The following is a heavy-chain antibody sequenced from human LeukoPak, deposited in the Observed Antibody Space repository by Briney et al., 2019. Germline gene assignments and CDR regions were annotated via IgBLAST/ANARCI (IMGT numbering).Heavy chain of an antibody. V-gene: IGHV4-34*01. CDR1: GVSFSGYY. J-gene: IGHJ5*02. CDR3: ARNLYCSSTSCYWSGTTGGFDP. D-gene: IGHD2-2*01. Sequence: TSETLSLTCAVYGVSFSGYYWSWLRQPPGKGLEWIGEINHSGNTNNSPPLKSRVTMSVDTSKNQFSLKLSSVTAADTAVYYCARNLYCSSTSCYWSGTTGGFDPWGQGTLVTVSS. CDR2: INHSGNT.